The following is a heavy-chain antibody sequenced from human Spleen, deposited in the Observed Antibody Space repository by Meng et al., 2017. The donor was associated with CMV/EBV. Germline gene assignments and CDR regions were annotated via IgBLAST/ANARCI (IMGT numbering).Heavy chain of an antibody. CDR3: VKDWLITGAAGVFDY. CDR1: GFNFRIYG. V-gene: IGHV3-30*02. CDR2: IRYDEKTK. J-gene: IGHJ4*02. D-gene: IGHD1-26*01. Sequence: GESLKISCATSGFNFRIYGMHWVRQLPGKGLEWVAFIRYDEKTKYYVDSVKGRFTISRDNSKNTLYLQMNSLRVEDTAVYYCVKDWLITGAAGVFDYWGQGTLVTVSS.